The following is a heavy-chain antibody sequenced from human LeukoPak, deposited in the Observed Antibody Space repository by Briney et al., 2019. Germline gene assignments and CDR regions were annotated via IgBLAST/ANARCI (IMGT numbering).Heavy chain of an antibody. J-gene: IGHJ4*02. V-gene: IGHV1-2*06. D-gene: IGHD2/OR15-2a*01. CDR3: ARYGSPYYFVDY. CDR2: INPNSGGT. CDR1: GYTFTDFY. Sequence: ASVKVSCKASGYTFTDFYMHWVRQAPGQGLEWMGRINPNSGGTNYAQNFQGRVSMTWDTSISTAYMELRRLTYDDTAVYYCARYGSPYYFVDYWGQGTLVTVSS.